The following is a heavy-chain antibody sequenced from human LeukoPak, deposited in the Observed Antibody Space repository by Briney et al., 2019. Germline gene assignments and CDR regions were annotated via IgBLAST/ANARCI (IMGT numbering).Heavy chain of an antibody. D-gene: IGHD2-8*01. CDR3: ARARVNLMVY. J-gene: IGHJ4*02. Sequence: ASVKVSCKASGYTFTGHYMHWVRQAPGQGLEWMGWINPNSGGTNYAQKFQGWVTMTRDTSTSTVYMELSSLRSEDTAVYYCARARVNLMVYWGQGTLVTVSS. CDR1: GYTFTGHY. V-gene: IGHV1-2*04. CDR2: INPNSGGT.